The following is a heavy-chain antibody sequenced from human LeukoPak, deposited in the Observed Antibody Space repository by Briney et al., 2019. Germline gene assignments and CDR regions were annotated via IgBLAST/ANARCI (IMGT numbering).Heavy chain of an antibody. CDR3: AKDIYSGSYQRGYFDY. CDR1: GFTFDDYA. CDR2: ISWNSGSI. Sequence: SLRLSCAASGFTFDDYAMHWVRQAPGKGLEWVSGISWNSGSIGYADSVKGRFTISRDNAKNSLYLQMNSLRAEDTALYYCAKDIYSGSYQRGYFDYWGQGTLVTVSS. V-gene: IGHV3-9*01. D-gene: IGHD1-26*01. J-gene: IGHJ4*02.